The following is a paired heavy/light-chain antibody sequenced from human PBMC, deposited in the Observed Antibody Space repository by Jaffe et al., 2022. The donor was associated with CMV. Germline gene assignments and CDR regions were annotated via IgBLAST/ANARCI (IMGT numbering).Heavy chain of an antibody. D-gene: IGHD3-10*01. CDR3: GRFGDLLFFDY. V-gene: IGHV5-51*01. J-gene: IGHJ4*02. CDR2: IYPGDSDT. CDR1: GYSFTSYW. Sequence: EVQLVQSGAEVKKPGESLKISCKGSGYSFTSYWIGWVRQMPGKGLEWMGIIYPGDSDTRYSPSFQGQVTISADKSISTAYLQWSSLKASDTAMYYCGRFGDLLFFDYWGQGTLVTVSS.
Light chain of an antibody. CDR1: PLPKQY. CDR3: QSADSSGTYVV. V-gene: IGLV3-25*03. Sequence: SYELTQPPSVSVSPGQTARIPCSGDPLPKQYAYWYQQRPGQAPVLVIYKDSERPSGISERFSGSSSGTTVTLTISGVLAEDEADYYCQSADSSGTYVVFGGGTKLTVL. CDR2: KDS. J-gene: IGLJ2*01.